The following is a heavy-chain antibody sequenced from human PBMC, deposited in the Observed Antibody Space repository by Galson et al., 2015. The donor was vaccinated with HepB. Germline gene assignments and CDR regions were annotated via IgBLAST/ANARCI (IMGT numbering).Heavy chain of an antibody. Sequence: SLRLSCAASGFTFSGNAMTWVRQAPGKGLEWVSSISGSGGTTNYADSVKGRFTISRDNSKNTLYLQMNSLRAEDTALYYCVKTMVRGVIVKRAYFDYWGQGTLVTVSS. V-gene: IGHV3-23*01. J-gene: IGHJ4*02. CDR2: ISGSGGTT. CDR1: GFTFSGNA. CDR3: VKTMVRGVIVKRAYFDY. D-gene: IGHD3-10*01.